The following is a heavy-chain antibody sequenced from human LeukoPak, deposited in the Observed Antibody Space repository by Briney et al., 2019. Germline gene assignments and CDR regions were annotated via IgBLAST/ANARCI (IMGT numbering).Heavy chain of an antibody. CDR1: GGSISSGGYY. CDR2: IHYSVST. Sequence: PSETLSLTCTVSGGSISSGGYYWSWIRQHPGKGLEWLGYIHYSVSTDSNPSLKSRVTISVDTSKNQFSLRLSSVTAADTAVYYCARAIYVGTAMVWNYWGQGTLVTVSS. V-gene: IGHV4-31*03. CDR3: ARAIYVGTAMVWNY. J-gene: IGHJ4*02. D-gene: IGHD5-18*01.